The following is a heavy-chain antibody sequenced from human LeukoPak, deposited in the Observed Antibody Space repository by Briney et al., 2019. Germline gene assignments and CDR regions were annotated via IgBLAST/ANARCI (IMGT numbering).Heavy chain of an antibody. CDR1: GGSINSGSYY. CDR3: VGCIAVAGTPFSFDY. D-gene: IGHD6-19*01. J-gene: IGHJ4*02. CDR2: IYTSGST. V-gene: IGHV4-61*02. Sequence: SQTLSLTCTVSGGSINSGSYYWSWIRQSAGKGLEWIGRIYTSGSTNYNPSLKSRVTISVDTSRNQFSLKLSSVTAADTAVYYCVGCIAVAGTPFSFDYWGQGTLVTVSS.